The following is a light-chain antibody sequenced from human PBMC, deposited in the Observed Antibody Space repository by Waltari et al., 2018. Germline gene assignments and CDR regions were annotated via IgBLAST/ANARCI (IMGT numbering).Light chain of an antibody. J-gene: IGLJ3*02. CDR3: AVWDDSLGGV. CDR2: NDN. CDR1: NSNLAGNL. V-gene: IGLV1-44*01. Sequence: QSVLTPPPSVSGTLGPRVTFSSSGSNSNLAGNLLNWYQQLPGKAPKLLIYNDNQGPSGVPDRFSASKSGTSAALAITGLQSEDEADYYCAVWDDSLGGVFGGGTKLTVL.